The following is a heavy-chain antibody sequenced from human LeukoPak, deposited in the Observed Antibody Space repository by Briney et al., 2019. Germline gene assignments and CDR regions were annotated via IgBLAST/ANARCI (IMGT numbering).Heavy chain of an antibody. CDR3: AKVGEPYGSGSYYVDY. CDR2: ISGSGGGT. J-gene: IGHJ4*02. Sequence: GGSLRLSCTASGFSFSSYAMTWVRQAPGKGLEWVSTISGSGGGTYYADSVKGRFTISRDNSKNTLYLQLNSLRADDTAVYYCAKVGEPYGSGSYYVDYWGQGTLVTVSS. D-gene: IGHD3-10*01. V-gene: IGHV3-23*01. CDR1: GFSFSSYA.